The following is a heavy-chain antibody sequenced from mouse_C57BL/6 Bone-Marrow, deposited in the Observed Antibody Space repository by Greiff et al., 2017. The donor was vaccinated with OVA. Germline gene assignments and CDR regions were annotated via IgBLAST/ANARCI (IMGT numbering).Heavy chain of an antibody. J-gene: IGHJ1*03. CDR3: AKERGWLLRSWYFDY. D-gene: IGHD2-3*01. Sequence: VQLQQPGAELVMPGASVKLSCKASGYTFTSYWMHWVKQRPGQGLEWIGEIDPSDSYTNYNQKFKGKSTLTVDKSSSTAYMQLSSLTSEDSAVYYGAKERGWLLRSWYFDYWGKGTTVTVSS. CDR1: GYTFTSYW. CDR2: IDPSDSYT. V-gene: IGHV1-69*01.